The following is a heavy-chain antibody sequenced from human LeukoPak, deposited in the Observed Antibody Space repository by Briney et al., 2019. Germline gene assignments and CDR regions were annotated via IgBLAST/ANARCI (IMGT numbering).Heavy chain of an antibody. Sequence: GASVKVSCKASGYTSTSYGISWVRQAPGQGLEWMGWISAYNGNTNYAQKLQGRVTMTTDTSTSTAYMELRSLRSDDTAVYYCARVPHFVAATTAHSDYWGQGTLVTVSS. D-gene: IGHD1-26*01. CDR2: ISAYNGNT. V-gene: IGHV1-18*01. CDR3: ARVPHFVAATTAHSDY. J-gene: IGHJ4*02. CDR1: GYTSTSYG.